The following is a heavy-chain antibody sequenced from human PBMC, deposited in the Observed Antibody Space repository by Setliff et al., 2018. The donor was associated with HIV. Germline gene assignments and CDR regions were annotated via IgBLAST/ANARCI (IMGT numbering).Heavy chain of an antibody. J-gene: IGHJ4*02. CDR3: ARERRWYYYDSSGYSDFDY. CDR2: IYTSGST. D-gene: IGHD3-22*01. CDR1: GGSISSGSYY. Sequence: SETLSLTCTVSGGSISSGSYYWSWIRQPAGKGLEWIGHIYTSGSTNYNPSLKSRVTIPVDTSKNQFSLTLSSVTASDTAVYYCARERRWYYYDSSGYSDFDYWGQGTLVTVSS. V-gene: IGHV4-61*09.